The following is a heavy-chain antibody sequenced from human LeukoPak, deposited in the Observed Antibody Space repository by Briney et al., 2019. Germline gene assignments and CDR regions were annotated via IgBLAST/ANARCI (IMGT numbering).Heavy chain of an antibody. CDR2: ISYDGSNK. D-gene: IGHD5-24*01. CDR3: ARDRAGYNYFDY. J-gene: IGHJ4*02. CDR1: GFTFSGHV. V-gene: IGHV3-30-3*01. Sequence: GGSLRLSCAASGFTFSGHVMHWVRQAPGKGLEWVAVISYDGSNKYYADSVKGRFTISRDNSKNTLYLQMNSLRAEDTAVYYCARDRAGYNYFDYWGQGTLVTVSS.